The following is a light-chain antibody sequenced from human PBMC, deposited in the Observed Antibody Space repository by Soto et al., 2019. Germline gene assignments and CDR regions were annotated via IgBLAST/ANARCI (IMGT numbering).Light chain of an antibody. CDR2: GAS. J-gene: IGKJ1*01. Sequence: EIVLTQSPGTLSLSPGERATLSCRASQSFSSNYLAWYQQKPGQAPRLLIYGASSRTTGIPDRFSGSGSGTDFTLTISRLEPEDFAVYYCHQYGRSPWTFGQGTKVEIK. V-gene: IGKV3-20*01. CDR3: HQYGRSPWT. CDR1: QSFSSNY.